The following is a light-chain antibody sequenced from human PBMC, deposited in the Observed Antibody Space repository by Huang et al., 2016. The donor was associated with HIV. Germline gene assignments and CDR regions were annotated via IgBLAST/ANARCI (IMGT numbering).Light chain of an antibody. CDR1: QSLLFRSNNKNY. J-gene: IGKJ1*01. V-gene: IGKV4-1*01. Sequence: IVMTQSPDSLAVSLGETAIINCKSSQSLLFRSNNKNYLAWSQQKPGQLPTLLMPWASTRGAVVPSRVSGGGSGTDFTLTISSLQAEDVAVYFCQQYFDVPWTFGRGTKVEIK. CDR3: QQYFDVPWT. CDR2: WAS.